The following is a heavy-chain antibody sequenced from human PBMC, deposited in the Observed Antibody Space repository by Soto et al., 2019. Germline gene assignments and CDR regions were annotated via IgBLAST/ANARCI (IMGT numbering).Heavy chain of an antibody. CDR2: ISGSGGST. Sequence: GGSLRLSCAASGFTFSSYAMSWVRQAPGKGLEWVSAISGSGGSTYYADSVKGRFTISRDNSKNTLYLQMNSLRAEDTAVYYCAKQPSSSSPKYYYYYGMDVWGQGTTVTVSS. CDR3: AKQPSSSSPKYYYYYGMDV. CDR1: GFTFSSYA. V-gene: IGHV3-23*01. D-gene: IGHD6-13*01. J-gene: IGHJ6*02.